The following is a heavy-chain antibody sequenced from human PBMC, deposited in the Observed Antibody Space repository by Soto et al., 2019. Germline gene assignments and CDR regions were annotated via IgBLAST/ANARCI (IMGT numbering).Heavy chain of an antibody. J-gene: IGHJ3*02. V-gene: IGHV4-4*02. CDR1: GGSISSSNW. D-gene: IGHD3-10*01. CDR2: INHSGSI. CDR3: ARVRNRGAFYI. Sequence: QVQLQESGPGLVKPSGTLSLTCAVSGGSISSSNWWTWVRQPPGQGLEWIGEINHSGSINYNPSHRARVTVPGDTSENQCSLQLRSVTAADPAVYYCARVRNRGAFYIWGQGTMVTVSS.